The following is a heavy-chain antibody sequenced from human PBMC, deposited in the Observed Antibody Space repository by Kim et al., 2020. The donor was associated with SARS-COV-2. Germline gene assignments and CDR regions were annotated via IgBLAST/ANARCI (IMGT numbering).Heavy chain of an antibody. J-gene: IGHJ6*02. CDR2: IRSKANSYAT. D-gene: IGHD1-26*01. Sequence: GGSLRLSCAASGFTFSGSAMHWVRQASGKGLEWVGRIRSKANSYATAYAASVKGRFTISRDDSKNTAYLQMNSLKTEDTAVYYCTRDGGLLGIVGASTNGMDVWGQGTTVTVSS. CDR3: TRDGGLLGIVGASTNGMDV. CDR1: GFTFSGSA. V-gene: IGHV3-73*01.